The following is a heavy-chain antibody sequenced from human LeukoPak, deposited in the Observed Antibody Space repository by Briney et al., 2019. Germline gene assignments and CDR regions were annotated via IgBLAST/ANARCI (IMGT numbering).Heavy chain of an antibody. CDR2: ISSSSSYI. V-gene: IGHV3-21*04. D-gene: IGHD3-10*01. J-gene: IGHJ4*02. Sequence: PGGSLRLSCAASGFTFSSYSMNWVRQAPGKGLEWVSSISSSSSYIYYADSVKGRFTISRDNAKNSLYLQMDSLRAEDTAVYYCAKGRRYGSGSYPWYWGQGTLVTVSS. CDR3: AKGRRYGSGSYPWY. CDR1: GFTFSSYS.